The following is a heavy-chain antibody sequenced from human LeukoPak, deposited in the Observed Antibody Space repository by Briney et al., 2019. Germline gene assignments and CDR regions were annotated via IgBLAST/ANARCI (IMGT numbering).Heavy chain of an antibody. CDR2: ISSSSDYI. D-gene: IGHD3-16*01. Sequence: GGSLRLSCAASGFTFNIYNMNWVRQAPGKGLEWVSSISSSSDYIHYADSVKGRFTISRDNAKNSLYLQMNSLRAEDTAVYYCAREAAVFGGFSSFNYYFYGMDVWGQGTTVTVSS. CDR3: AREAAVFGGFSSFNYYFYGMDV. CDR1: GFTFNIYN. J-gene: IGHJ6*02. V-gene: IGHV3-21*01.